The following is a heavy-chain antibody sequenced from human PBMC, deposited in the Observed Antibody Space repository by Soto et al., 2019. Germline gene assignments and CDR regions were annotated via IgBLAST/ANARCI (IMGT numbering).Heavy chain of an antibody. Sequence: SETLSLTCAVSSYSITSGHWWSWVRQSPGQGLEWIGEILHSGSTNYNPSLKSRVTISVDNSRNQFSLKLSSVTAADTAVYYCARSGDYCFDYWGRGTLVTVSS. V-gene: IGHV4-4*02. D-gene: IGHD1-26*01. CDR1: SYSITSGHW. CDR3: ARSGDYCFDY. CDR2: ILHSGST. J-gene: IGHJ4*02.